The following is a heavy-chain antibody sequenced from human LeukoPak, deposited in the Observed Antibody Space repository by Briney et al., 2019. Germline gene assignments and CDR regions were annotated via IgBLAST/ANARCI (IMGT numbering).Heavy chain of an antibody. CDR1: GFTFSDYH. Sequence: GGSLRLSCAASGFTFSDYHMSWIRQAPGKGLEWVSYISSSGGTISYADSVKGRFTISRDNSKNTLFLQVRSLRTEDTAVYYCARSPYGDHATAFDYWGQGRLVTVSS. CDR3: ARSPYGDHATAFDY. J-gene: IGHJ4*02. CDR2: ISSSGGTI. D-gene: IGHD2-21*02. V-gene: IGHV3-11*01.